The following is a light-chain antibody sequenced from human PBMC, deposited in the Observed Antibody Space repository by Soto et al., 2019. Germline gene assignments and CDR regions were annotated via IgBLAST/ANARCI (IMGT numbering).Light chain of an antibody. CDR3: LQYNSSPRT. J-gene: IGKJ1*01. V-gene: IGKV1-17*01. Sequence: DIQMTQSPSSLSASVGDRVTITCRASQGIGNDLGWYQQKPGKAPKRLIYAASSLQTGVPSRFSGSGSGTEFSLTISSLQPEDFASYYCLQYNSSPRTFGQGTKVEVK. CDR2: AAS. CDR1: QGIGND.